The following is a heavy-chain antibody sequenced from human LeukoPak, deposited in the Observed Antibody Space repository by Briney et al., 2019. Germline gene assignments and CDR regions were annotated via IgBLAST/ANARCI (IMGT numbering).Heavy chain of an antibody. D-gene: IGHD5-18*01. CDR1: GFTFSSYA. J-gene: IGHJ4*02. V-gene: IGHV3-30-3*01. Sequence: GRSLRLSCAASGFTFSSYAMHWVRQAPGKGLEWVAVISYDGSNKYYADSVKGRFTISRDNSKNTLYLQMNSLRAEDTAVYYCARVPYSYGYYFDYWGQGTLVTVSS. CDR2: ISYDGSNK. CDR3: ARVPYSYGYYFDY.